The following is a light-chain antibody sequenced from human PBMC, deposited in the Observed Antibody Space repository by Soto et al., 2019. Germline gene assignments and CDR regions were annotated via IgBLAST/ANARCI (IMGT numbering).Light chain of an antibody. CDR1: SSNIGSNY. J-gene: IGLJ3*02. V-gene: IGLV1-47*01. CDR2: TNN. Sequence: QSVPTQPPSASGTPGQRVTISCSGSSSNIGSNYVYWYQQVPGTAPKLLIYTNNQRPSGVPDRFSGSKSGTSASLAISGLRSEDEADYYCAAWDDSLSGRVFGGGTQLTVL. CDR3: AAWDDSLSGRV.